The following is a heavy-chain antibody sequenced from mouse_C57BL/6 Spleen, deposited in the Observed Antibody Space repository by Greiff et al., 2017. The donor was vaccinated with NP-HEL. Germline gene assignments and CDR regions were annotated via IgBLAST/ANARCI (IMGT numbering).Heavy chain of an antibody. Sequence: EVMLVESGGGLVQPKGSLKLSCAASGFTFNTYAMHWVRQAPGKGLEWVARIRSKSSNYATYYADSVKDRFTISRDDSQSMLYLQMNNLKTEDTAMYYCVRGGDGYYVNWYFDVWGTGTTVTVSS. CDR2: IRSKSSNYAT. V-gene: IGHV10-3*01. CDR1: GFTFNTYA. D-gene: IGHD2-3*01. CDR3: VRGGDGYYVNWYFDV. J-gene: IGHJ1*03.